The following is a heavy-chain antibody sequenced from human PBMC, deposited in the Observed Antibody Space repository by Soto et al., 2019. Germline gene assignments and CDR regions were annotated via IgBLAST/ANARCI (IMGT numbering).Heavy chain of an antibody. CDR3: AREYFGKSISTVKIAAAGTFDY. Sequence: KQSQTLSLTCAISGDSVSSNSAAWNWIRQSPSRGLEWLGRTYYRSKWYNDYAVSVKSRITINPDTSKNQFSLQLNSVTPEDTAVYYCAREYFGKSISTVKIAAAGTFDYWGQGTLVTVSS. V-gene: IGHV6-1*01. CDR1: GDSVSSNSAA. D-gene: IGHD6-13*01. CDR2: TYYRSKWYN. J-gene: IGHJ4*02.